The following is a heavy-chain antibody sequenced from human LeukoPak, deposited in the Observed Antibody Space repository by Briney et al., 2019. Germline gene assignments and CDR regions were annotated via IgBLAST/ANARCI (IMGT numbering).Heavy chain of an antibody. D-gene: IGHD2-21*01. V-gene: IGHV3-7*01. Sequence: GGSLRLSCAASGFTFSSYWMSWVRQAPGKGLEWLANIKQDGSEIHYVDSVKGRFTTSRENAKNSLYLQMNSLRAEDTALYYCARYCGGDCYGMDVWGQGTTVTVSS. CDR3: ARYCGGDCYGMDV. CDR1: GFTFSSYW. CDR2: IKQDGSEI. J-gene: IGHJ6*02.